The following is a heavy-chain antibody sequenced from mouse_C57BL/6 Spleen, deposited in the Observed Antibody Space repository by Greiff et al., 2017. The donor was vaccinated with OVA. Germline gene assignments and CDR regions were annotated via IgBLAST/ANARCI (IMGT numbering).Heavy chain of an antibody. Sequence: EVNVVESGGDLVKPGGSLKLSCTASGFTFSSYGMSWVRQTPDKSLEWVATISSGGSYTYYPDSVKGRFTISRDNAKNTLYLQMSSLKSEDTAMYYCARQKAGREAMDYWGQGTSVTVSS. CDR2: ISSGGSYT. J-gene: IGHJ4*01. CDR1: GFTFSSYG. CDR3: ARQKAGREAMDY. V-gene: IGHV5-6*01.